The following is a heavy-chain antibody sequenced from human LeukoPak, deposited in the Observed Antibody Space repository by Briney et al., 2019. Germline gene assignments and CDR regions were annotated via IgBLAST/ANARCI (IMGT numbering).Heavy chain of an antibody. V-gene: IGHV4-59*12. D-gene: IGHD3-10*01. J-gene: IGHJ4*02. CDR2: TYYSGST. Sequence: ASETLSLTCTVSSGSISTYYWSWIRQPPGKGLEWIGYTYYSGSTNYNPSLKSRVTISVDTSKNQFSLKLSSVTAADTAVYYCARGFLYYFDYWGQGTLVTVSS. CDR1: SGSISTYY. CDR3: ARGFLYYFDY.